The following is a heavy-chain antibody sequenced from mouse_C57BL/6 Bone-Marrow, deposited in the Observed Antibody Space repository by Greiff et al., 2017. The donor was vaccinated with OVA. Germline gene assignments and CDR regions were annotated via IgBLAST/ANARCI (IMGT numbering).Heavy chain of an antibody. CDR3: ARRDYYCGSSYGIAY. CDR2: INPSSGNT. Sequence: VQLQQSGAELARPGASVKLSCTASGYTFTSYGISWVKQRPGQGLEWIGEINPSSGNTYYMEKFKGKATLTADNSTSTAYMELRSLTSEDSAVYFCARRDYYCGSSYGIAYWGQGTLVTVSA. D-gene: IGHD1-1*01. V-gene: IGHV1-81*01. J-gene: IGHJ3*01. CDR1: GYTFTSYG.